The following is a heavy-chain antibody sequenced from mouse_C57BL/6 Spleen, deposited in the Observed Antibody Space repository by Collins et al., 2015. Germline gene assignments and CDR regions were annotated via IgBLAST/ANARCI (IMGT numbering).Heavy chain of an antibody. CDR1: GFSLNTSDMG. D-gene: IGHD6-1*01. J-gene: IGHJ4*01. CDR2: IYWDDDK. Sequence: QVTLKESGPGILQSSQTLSLTCSFSGFSLNTSDMGVSWIRQPSGRGLEWLAHIYWDDDKRYKPSLKSRLTISKDTSRNQVFFKISSVDTADTATYYCARDNRGYYAMDFWGQGTSVTVSS. V-gene: IGHV8-12*01. CDR3: ARDNRGYYAMDF.